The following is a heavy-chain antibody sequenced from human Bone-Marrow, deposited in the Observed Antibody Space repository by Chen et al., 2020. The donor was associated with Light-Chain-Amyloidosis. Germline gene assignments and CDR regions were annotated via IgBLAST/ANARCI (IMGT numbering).Heavy chain of an antibody. CDR3: AKDMGGSGYYWIGMDV. J-gene: IGHJ6*02. V-gene: IGHV3-9*01. Sequence: EVQLVESGGDLVQPGRSLRLSCAASGFTFDVYAMHWVRQAPGKGLEWVSGVSSLSGTTAYADSVKGRFTISRDNAKNSLYLEMNSLRAEDTGLYYCAKDMGGSGYYWIGMDVWGQGTTVTVSS. CDR2: VSSLSGTT. D-gene: IGHD3-3*01. CDR1: GFTFDVYA.